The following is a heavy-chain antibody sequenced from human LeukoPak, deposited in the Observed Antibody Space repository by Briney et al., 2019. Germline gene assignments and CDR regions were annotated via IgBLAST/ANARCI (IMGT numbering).Heavy chain of an antibody. Sequence: PGGSLRLSCAASGFTFSIYGMHWVRQAPGKGLEWVAVMSYDGRKTYYADSVKGRFAISRDNSKNTLYLQLNSLRGEDTAVYYCAKVIAKDDAGMAVWGQGTTVTVSS. J-gene: IGHJ6*02. CDR2: MSYDGRKT. CDR3: AKVIAKDDAGMAV. CDR1: GFTFSIYG. V-gene: IGHV3-30*18. D-gene: IGHD3-3*01.